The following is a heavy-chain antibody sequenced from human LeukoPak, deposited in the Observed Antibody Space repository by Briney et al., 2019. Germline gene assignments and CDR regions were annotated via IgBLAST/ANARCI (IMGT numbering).Heavy chain of an antibody. CDR3: ARETAAGIGYDN. Sequence: GGSLRLSCAASGFTFSSYSMNWVRQAPGKGLDWVSYISSSSSTIYYADSVKGRFAISRDNAKNSLYLQMNSLRAEDTAVYYCARETAAGIGYDNWGQGTLVTVFS. D-gene: IGHD6-13*01. J-gene: IGHJ4*02. CDR1: GFTFSSYS. CDR2: ISSSSSTI. V-gene: IGHV3-48*01.